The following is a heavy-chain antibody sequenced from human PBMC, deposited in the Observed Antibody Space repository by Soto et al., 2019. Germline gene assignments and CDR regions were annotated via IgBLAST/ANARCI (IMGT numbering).Heavy chain of an antibody. J-gene: IGHJ4*02. CDR3: AKDQFSDYDFWSGYYPYYFDY. CDR1: GFTFSSYA. V-gene: IGHV3-23*01. Sequence: GVSLRLSFAASGFTFSSYAMSWVRQAPGKGLEWVSAISGSGGSTYYADSVKGRFTISRDNSKNTLYLQMNSLRAEDTAVYYCAKDQFSDYDFWSGYYPYYFDYWGQGTLVTVSS. CDR2: ISGSGGST. D-gene: IGHD3-3*01.